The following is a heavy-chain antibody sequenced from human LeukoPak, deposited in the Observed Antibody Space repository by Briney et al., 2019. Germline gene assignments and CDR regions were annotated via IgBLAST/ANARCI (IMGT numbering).Heavy chain of an antibody. V-gene: IGHV4-61*02. CDR2: IYTSGNT. D-gene: IGHD5-12*01. Sequence: SQTLSLTCTVSSGSISSGSYYWSWIRQPAGKGLEWIGRIYTSGNTNYNPSLKSRVTISVDTSKNLFSLNLSSVTAADTAVYYCARGAYSGYVNHFFGGSYTLIFDYWGQGTLVTVSS. J-gene: IGHJ4*02. CDR1: SGSISSGSYY. CDR3: ARGAYSGYVNHFFGGSYTLIFDY.